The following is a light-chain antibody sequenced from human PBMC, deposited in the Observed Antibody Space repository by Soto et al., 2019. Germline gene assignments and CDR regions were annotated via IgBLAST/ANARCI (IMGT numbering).Light chain of an antibody. J-gene: IGLJ2*01. CDR2: EGT. CDR1: SSDVGSYNF. Sequence: QSALTQPASVSGSPGQSITISCTGTSSDVGSYNFVAWYQQYPGKAPKLMIYEGTKRPSGVSNRFSGSKSGNTASLTVSGLQAEDEADYYCCSYVGSSTSVVFGGGTKLTVL. V-gene: IGLV2-23*01. CDR3: CSYVGSSTSVV.